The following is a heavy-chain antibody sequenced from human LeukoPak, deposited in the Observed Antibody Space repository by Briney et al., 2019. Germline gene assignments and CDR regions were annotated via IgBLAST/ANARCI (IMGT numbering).Heavy chain of an antibody. J-gene: IGHJ4*02. CDR1: GSSIGSGSY. D-gene: IGHD1-1*01. CDR3: ARDYADHGTSIDY. V-gene: IGHV4-38-2*02. Sequence: SETLSLTCTVSGSSIGSGSYWAWIRQLPGKRLEWIGNTYHSGTAYYNPSLKSRVTISVDKSKNQFSLQLTSVTAADTAVYFCARDYADHGTSIDYWGQGTLVTVSS. CDR2: TYHSGTA.